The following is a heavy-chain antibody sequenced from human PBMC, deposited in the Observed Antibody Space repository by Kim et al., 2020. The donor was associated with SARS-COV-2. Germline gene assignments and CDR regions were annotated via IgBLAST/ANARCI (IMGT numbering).Heavy chain of an antibody. CDR3: AVSAEPDTAMAFDY. CDR1: GGTFNNYA. V-gene: IGHV1-69*13. CDR2: IIPLFGTT. D-gene: IGHD5-18*01. J-gene: IGHJ4*02. Sequence: SVKVSCKASGGTFNNYAISWVRQAPGQGLEWMGGIIPLFGTTNYTQKLQGRVTITADESTSTAYMELSSLIFEDTAVYYCAVSAEPDTAMAFDYWGRGTLVIVSS.